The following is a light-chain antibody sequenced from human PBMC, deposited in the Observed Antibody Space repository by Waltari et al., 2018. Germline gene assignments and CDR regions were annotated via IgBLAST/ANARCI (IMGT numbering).Light chain of an antibody. V-gene: IGKV1-39*01. CDR3: QASYTEPYF. Sequence: DIQMTQSPSSLSASVGDRVTITCRASQNITSNLNWYQQKPGKAPKVLLYAASTLESGVPSRFSSSGSGTDFSLTISSLQPEDVATYYCQASYTEPYFFGQGTKLEIK. J-gene: IGKJ2*01. CDR2: AAS. CDR1: QNITSN.